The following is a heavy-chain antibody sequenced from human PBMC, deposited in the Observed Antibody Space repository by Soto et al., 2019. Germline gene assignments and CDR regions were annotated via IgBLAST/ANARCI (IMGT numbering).Heavy chain of an antibody. CDR2: ISSSSSYI. V-gene: IGHV3-21*01. CDR1: GFTFSSYS. Sequence: GGSLRLSCAASGFTFSSYSMNWVRQAPGKGLEWVSSISSSSSYIYYADSVKGRFTISRGNAKNSLYLQMNSLRAEDTAVYYCARDPHYYGSGRYYFDYWGQGTLVTVSS. CDR3: ARDPHYYGSGRYYFDY. J-gene: IGHJ4*02. D-gene: IGHD3-10*01.